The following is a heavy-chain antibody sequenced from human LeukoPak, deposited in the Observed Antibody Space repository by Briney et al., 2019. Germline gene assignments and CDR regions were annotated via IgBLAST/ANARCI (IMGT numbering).Heavy chain of an antibody. Sequence: SETLSLTCTVSGGSFSSSSYYWGWIRQPPGKGLEWIGSIYYSGSTYYNPSLKSRVTISVDTSKNQFSLKLSSVTAADTAVYYCARHRYGGYNWFDPWGQGTLVTVSS. V-gene: IGHV4-39*01. J-gene: IGHJ5*02. CDR3: ARHRYGGYNWFDP. D-gene: IGHD1-1*01. CDR2: IYYSGST. CDR1: GGSFSSSSYY.